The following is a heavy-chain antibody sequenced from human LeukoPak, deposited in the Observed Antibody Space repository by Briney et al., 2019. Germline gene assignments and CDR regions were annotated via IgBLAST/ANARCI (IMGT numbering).Heavy chain of an antibody. Sequence: HPGGSLRLSCAASGFTFSDYAMPWVRPAPGKGLESVSFISSGGAETYYAASVTVRFTISRVNSTNTLYLQMNSMRVDDAAVSYCAKGHSDYGRCFDYWGRGIQVTVSS. D-gene: IGHD4-17*01. CDR1: GFTFSDYA. CDR2: ISSGGAET. CDR3: AKGHSDYGRCFDY. J-gene: IGHJ4*02. V-gene: IGHV3-23*01.